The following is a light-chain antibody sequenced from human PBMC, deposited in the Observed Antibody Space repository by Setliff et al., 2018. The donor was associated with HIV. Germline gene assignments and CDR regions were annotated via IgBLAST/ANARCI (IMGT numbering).Light chain of an antibody. CDR1: SSDTGSYND. J-gene: IGLJ2*01. CDR2: DVS. V-gene: IGLV2-14*03. CDR3: SVYSSSSTLVL. Sequence: QSALAQPASVSGSHRQSITISCTGSSSDTGSYNDVSGYQQHPGKAPKLRIYDVSVRPSGVSNRFSGSQSVNTSSLTIYGLQAEDEADDHCSVYSSSSTLVLFGGGT.